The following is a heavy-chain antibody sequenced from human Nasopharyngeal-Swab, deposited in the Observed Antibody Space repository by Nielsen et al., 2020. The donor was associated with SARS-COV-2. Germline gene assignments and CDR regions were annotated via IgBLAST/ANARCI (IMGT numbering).Heavy chain of an antibody. Sequence: SETLSLTCAISGDSVSSNNVGWNWIRQSPSRGLEWLGRTYYGSKCYNHYSPSVKSRVTIKPDTSKSQFSLPMDSVTPEDSAVYYCARGFLQTGFDYWGQGTLVTVSS. CDR1: GDSVSSNNVG. V-gene: IGHV6-1*01. CDR2: TYYGSKCYN. D-gene: IGHD3-9*01. J-gene: IGHJ4*02. CDR3: ARGFLQTGFDY.